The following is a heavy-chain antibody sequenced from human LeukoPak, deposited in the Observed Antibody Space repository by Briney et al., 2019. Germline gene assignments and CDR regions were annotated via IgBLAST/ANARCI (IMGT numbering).Heavy chain of an antibody. Sequence: SVKVSCKASGGTFSSYAVSWVRQAPGQGLEWMGGIIPTFGTANYAQKFQGRVTITADESTSTAYMELSSLRSEDTAVYYCARESVVPAAMPTYYYYYGMDVWGQGTTVTVSS. CDR2: IIPTFGTA. D-gene: IGHD2-2*01. J-gene: IGHJ6*02. V-gene: IGHV1-69*13. CDR3: ARESVVPAAMPTYYYYYGMDV. CDR1: GGTFSSYA.